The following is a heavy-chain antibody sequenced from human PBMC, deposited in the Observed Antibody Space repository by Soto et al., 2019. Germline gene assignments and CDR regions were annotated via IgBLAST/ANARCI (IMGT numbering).Heavy chain of an antibody. CDR2: IYWEDDK. J-gene: IGHJ4*02. CDR3: AHRDTSFETRGEFDY. D-gene: IGHD3-16*01. Sequence: QITLKESGPTLVKPTKTLTLTCTFSGFSLSTTAVGVGWIRQPPGKALEWLAFIYWEDDKRYSPSLKGRFTGTKDTSKNQRVLTITDMDPGNTATYYCAHRDTSFETRGEFDYWCQGTLVTVSS. CDR1: GFSLSTTAVG. V-gene: IGHV2-5*02.